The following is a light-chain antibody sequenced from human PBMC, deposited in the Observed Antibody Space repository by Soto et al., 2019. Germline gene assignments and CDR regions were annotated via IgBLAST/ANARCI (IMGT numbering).Light chain of an antibody. Sequence: DIVMTQSPDSLAVSLGERATINCKSSQSVLYSSNNKNYLAWYQQKPGQPPKLLIYWASTRESGVPDRFSDSGSGTDFTLTISSLQAEDVAVYYFQQYYSTPPTFGPGTKVDIK. J-gene: IGKJ3*01. CDR3: QQYYSTPPT. CDR1: QSVLYSSNNKNY. V-gene: IGKV4-1*01. CDR2: WAS.